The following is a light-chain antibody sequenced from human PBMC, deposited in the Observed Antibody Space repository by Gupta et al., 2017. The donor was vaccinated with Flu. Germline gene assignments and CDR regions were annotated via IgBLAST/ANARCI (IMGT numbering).Light chain of an antibody. CDR1: FSDVGGYNY. CDR3: LSKTGSITYV. J-gene: IGLJ1*01. Sequence: QSALTQPASVSGSPGQSITISCTGTFSDVGGYNYVSWYQQYPGKAPKLMIYEVSNRPSGVSNRFSGSKSGYTASLTISGLQAEDEADYYCLSKTGSITYVFGTGTKVTVL. V-gene: IGLV2-14*03. CDR2: EVS.